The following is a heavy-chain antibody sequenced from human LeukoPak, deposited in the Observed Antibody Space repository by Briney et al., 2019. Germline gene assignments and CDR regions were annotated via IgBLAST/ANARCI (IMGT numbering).Heavy chain of an antibody. D-gene: IGHD1-26*01. J-gene: IGHJ4*02. Sequence: GGSLRLSCAASGFTFSSYAMSWVRQAPGRGLEWVSAISGSGGSTYYADSVKGRFTISRDNSKNTLYLQMNSLRAGDTAVYYCARAMVWDHGDYWGQGTLVTVSS. V-gene: IGHV3-23*01. CDR2: ISGSGGST. CDR1: GFTFSSYA. CDR3: ARAMVWDHGDY.